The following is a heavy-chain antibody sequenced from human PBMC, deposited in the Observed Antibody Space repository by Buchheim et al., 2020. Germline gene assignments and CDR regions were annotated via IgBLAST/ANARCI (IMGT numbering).Heavy chain of an antibody. J-gene: IGHJ5*02. Sequence: EVQLLESGGGLVQPGGSLRLSCAASGFTLNTYAMSWVRQAPGKGLEWVSSISGSGDTTYYADSVKGRFTVSRDNSKNTLYVQMNSLRGEDTAIYYCAKDKDGSGSHSFNWFDPWGQGTL. D-gene: IGHD3-10*01. CDR1: GFTLNTYA. V-gene: IGHV3-23*01. CDR2: ISGSGDTT. CDR3: AKDKDGSGSHSFNWFDP.